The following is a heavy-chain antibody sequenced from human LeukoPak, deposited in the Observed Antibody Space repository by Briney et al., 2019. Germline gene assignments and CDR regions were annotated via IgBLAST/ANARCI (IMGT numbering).Heavy chain of an antibody. V-gene: IGHV4-59*01. CDR2: IYNGGNT. Sequence: AETLSLTCSVSDGSLSIYYWSWIRQPPGKGLEWIGYIYNGGNTEYNPSLKGRVTISADTSENQFSLKLRSVAAADTAVYYCVRDRELTYWGQGILVTVSS. J-gene: IGHJ4*02. D-gene: IGHD3-10*01. CDR3: VRDRELTY. CDR1: DGSLSIYY.